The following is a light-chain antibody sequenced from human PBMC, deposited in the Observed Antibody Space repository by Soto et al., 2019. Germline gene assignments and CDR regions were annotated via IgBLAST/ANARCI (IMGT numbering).Light chain of an antibody. Sequence: EVVMTQSPDTLSVSPGERATLSCRASQSVSSNLAWYQQKLGQAPRLLIYGASTRATGIPSRFSGSGSGTEVTLTISSLQSEEFATYYCQQYNNWPVTFGGLTKVDIK. J-gene: IGKJ4*01. CDR2: GAS. CDR3: QQYNNWPVT. V-gene: IGKV3-15*01. CDR1: QSVSSN.